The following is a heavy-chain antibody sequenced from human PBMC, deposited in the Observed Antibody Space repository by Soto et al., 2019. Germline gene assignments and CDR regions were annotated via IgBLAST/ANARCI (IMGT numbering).Heavy chain of an antibody. V-gene: IGHV3-23*01. J-gene: IGHJ4*02. D-gene: IGHD3-9*01. CDR2: ISAGGGTT. CDR1: GFTFSSFG. Sequence: GGSLRLSCAASGFTFSSFGMSWVRQAPGKGLEWVSAISAGGGTTYYADSVKGRFTISRDISKNTLYLQMNSLRAEDTAVYYCVKDPYFYWGQGTLVTVSS. CDR3: VKDPYFY.